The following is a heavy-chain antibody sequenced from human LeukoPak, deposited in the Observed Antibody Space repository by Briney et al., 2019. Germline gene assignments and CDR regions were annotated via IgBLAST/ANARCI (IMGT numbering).Heavy chain of an antibody. CDR2: IIPIFGTA. V-gene: IGHV1-69*01. CDR1: GGTFSSYA. CDR3: ASSRGVYYYYGMDV. Sequence: SVKVSCKASGGTFSSYAISWVRQAPGQGPEWMGGIIPIFGTANYAQKFQGRVTITADESTSTAYMELSSLRSEDTAVYYCASSRGVYYYYGMDVWGQGTTVTVSS. D-gene: IGHD3-16*01. J-gene: IGHJ6*02.